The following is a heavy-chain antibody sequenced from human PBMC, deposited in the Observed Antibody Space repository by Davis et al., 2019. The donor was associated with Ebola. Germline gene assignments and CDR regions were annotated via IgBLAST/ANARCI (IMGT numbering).Heavy chain of an antibody. CDR1: GFTFGDYA. Sequence: PGGSLRLSCTASGFTFGDYAMSWFCQAPGKGLEWVGFIRSKAYGGTTEYAASVKGRFTISRDDSKSIAYLQMNSLKTEDTAVYYCTREPRGYKEDSFDYWGQGTLVTVSS. J-gene: IGHJ4*02. CDR2: IRSKAYGGTT. V-gene: IGHV3-49*03. CDR3: TREPRGYKEDSFDY. D-gene: IGHD5-18*01.